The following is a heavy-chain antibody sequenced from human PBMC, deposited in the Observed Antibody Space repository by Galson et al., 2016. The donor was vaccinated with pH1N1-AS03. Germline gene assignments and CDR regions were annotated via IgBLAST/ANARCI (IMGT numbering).Heavy chain of an antibody. CDR2: ISTYTGET. Sequence: SVKVSCKASGYTFTHFGISWVRQAPGQGLECLGWISTYTGETNYAQKFQGRVTMTTNTSTNTVYMELRTLTSDDTALYYCSRGTISGVHLQRRFDAWGQGTLVTVSS. CDR1: GYTFTHFG. J-gene: IGHJ5*02. D-gene: IGHD3-3*01. CDR3: SRGTISGVHLQRRFDA. V-gene: IGHV1-18*01.